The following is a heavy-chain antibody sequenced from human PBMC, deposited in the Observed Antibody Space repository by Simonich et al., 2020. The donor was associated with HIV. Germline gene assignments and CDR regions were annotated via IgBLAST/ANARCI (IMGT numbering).Heavy chain of an antibody. Sequence: EVQLVESGGGLVQPGGSLRLSCAASGFSFSSNWMSWVRQDPGKGLEWVANIKEDGSEEYYVDAVKGRFTISRDNAKNSLYLQMNSLRAEDTAVYYCARYGGNSGDYFDYWGQGILVTVSS. V-gene: IGHV3-7*01. CDR2: IKEDGSEE. CDR3: ARYGGNSGDYFDY. D-gene: IGHD2-21*02. CDR1: GFSFSSNW. J-gene: IGHJ4*02.